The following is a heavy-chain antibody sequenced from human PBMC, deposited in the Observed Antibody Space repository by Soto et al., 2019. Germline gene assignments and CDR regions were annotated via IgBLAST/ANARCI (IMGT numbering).Heavy chain of an antibody. CDR2: IIPILGIT. CDR3: ARDSCISTSCYFRKSLNWFDP. D-gene: IGHD2-2*01. J-gene: IGHJ5*02. CDR1: GGTFSSYT. V-gene: IGHV1-69*04. Sequence: SVKVSCKASGGTFSSYTISWVRQAPGQGLEWMGRIIPILGITNYAQKLQGRVTMTTDTSTSTAYMGLRSLRSDDTAVYYCARDSCISTSCYFRKSLNWFDPWGQGTLVTVSS.